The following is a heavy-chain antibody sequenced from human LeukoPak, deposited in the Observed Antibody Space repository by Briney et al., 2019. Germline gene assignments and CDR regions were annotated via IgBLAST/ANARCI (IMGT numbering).Heavy chain of an antibody. V-gene: IGHV3-21*01. CDR3: APKASFDY. J-gene: IGHJ4*02. CDR1: GFTFSSYS. CDR2: ISSSSSYI. Sequence: GGSLRLSCAASGFTFSSYSMNWVRQAPGKGLEWVSSISSSSSYIYYADSVKGRFTISRDNARNSLYLRMNSLRAEDTAVYYCAPKASFDYWGQGTLVTVSS.